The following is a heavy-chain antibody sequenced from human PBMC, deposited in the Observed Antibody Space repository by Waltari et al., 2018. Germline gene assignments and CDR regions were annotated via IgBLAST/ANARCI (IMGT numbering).Heavy chain of an antibody. D-gene: IGHD6-6*01. CDR2: IITCFGTA. CDR3: AVYSSSSNWFDP. J-gene: IGHJ5*02. CDR1: GGTFSSYA. V-gene: IGHV1-69*08. Sequence: QVQLVQSGAEVKKPGSSVKVSCKASGGTFSSYAISWVRQAPGQGLEWMGRIITCFGTANYAQKFQGRVTITADKSTRTAYMELSSLRSEDTAVYYCAVYSSSSNWFDPWGQGTLVTVSS.